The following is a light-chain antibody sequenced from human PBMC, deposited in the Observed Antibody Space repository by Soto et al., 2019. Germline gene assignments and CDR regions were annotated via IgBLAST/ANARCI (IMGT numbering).Light chain of an antibody. J-gene: IGKJ2*01. CDR1: QDLTNY. Sequence: DIQMTQSPPSLAASVGDRVTITCQASQDLTNYLNWYQQKPGQAPKLLIYDTVTLEEGVPSRFSGRGSGTDFTFTINGLQPEDAAIYSCQHYVNLPYTFGQGTKLEIK. V-gene: IGKV1-33*01. CDR2: DTV. CDR3: QHYVNLPYT.